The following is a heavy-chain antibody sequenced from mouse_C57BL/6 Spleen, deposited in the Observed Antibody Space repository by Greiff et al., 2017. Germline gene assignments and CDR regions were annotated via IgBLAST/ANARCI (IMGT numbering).Heavy chain of an antibody. CDR3: ARTGGGDGYDWYFDV. J-gene: IGHJ1*03. D-gene: IGHD2-2*01. V-gene: IGHV1-81*01. CDR2: IYPRSGNT. Sequence: QVQLQQSGAELARPGASVKLSCKASGYTFTSYGISWVKQRTGQGLEWIGEIYPRSGNTYYNEKFKGKATLTADKSSSTAYMELRSLTSEDSAVYFWARTGGGDGYDWYFDVWGTGTTVTVSS. CDR1: GYTFTSYG.